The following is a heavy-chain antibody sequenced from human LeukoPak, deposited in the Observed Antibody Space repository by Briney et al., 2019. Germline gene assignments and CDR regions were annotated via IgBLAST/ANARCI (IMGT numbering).Heavy chain of an antibody. D-gene: IGHD6-13*01. Sequence: HPGGSLRLPCAASGFTFCSYWMSWPRQAPGKGLEWVAHIKQDGSEKYYVDSVKGRFTISRDNAKNSLYLQMNSLRAEDTAVYYCARTRDRIAAAGIDAFDIWGQGTMVTVSS. CDR2: IKQDGSEK. V-gene: IGHV3-7*01. CDR3: ARTRDRIAAAGIDAFDI. CDR1: GFTFCSYW. J-gene: IGHJ3*02.